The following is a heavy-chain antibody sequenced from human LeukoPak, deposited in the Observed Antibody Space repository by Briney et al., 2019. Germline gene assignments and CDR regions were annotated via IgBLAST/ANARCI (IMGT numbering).Heavy chain of an antibody. J-gene: IGHJ4*02. CDR3: AKDWRFRTLAGTGFFDY. Sequence: PGGSLRLSCAASGFTFDDYAMHWVRQAPGKGLEWVSLISGDGGSTYYADSVKGRFTISRDNSKNSLYLQMNSLRIEDTALYYCAKDWRFRTLAGTGFFDYWGQGTLVTVS. V-gene: IGHV3-43*02. D-gene: IGHD6-19*01. CDR1: GFTFDDYA. CDR2: ISGDGGST.